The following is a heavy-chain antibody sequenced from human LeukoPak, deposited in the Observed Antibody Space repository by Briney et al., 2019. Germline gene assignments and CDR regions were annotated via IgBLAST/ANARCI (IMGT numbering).Heavy chain of an antibody. J-gene: IGHJ5*02. Sequence: GGSLRLSCAASGFTFSSYSIHWVRQAPGKGLVWVSRINSDGSSTSYADSVKGRFTISRDNAKNTLYLQMNSLRAEDTAVYYCAREVAVAGYWFDPWGQGTLVTVSS. CDR1: GFTFSSYS. CDR2: INSDGSST. CDR3: AREVAVAGYWFDP. D-gene: IGHD6-19*01. V-gene: IGHV3-74*01.